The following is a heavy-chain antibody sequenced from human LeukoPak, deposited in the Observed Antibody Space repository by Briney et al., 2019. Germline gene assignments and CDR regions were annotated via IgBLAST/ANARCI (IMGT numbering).Heavy chain of an antibody. D-gene: IGHD1-26*01. J-gene: IGHJ4*02. V-gene: IGHV1-2*02. CDR2: INPNSGGT. CDR1: GYTFTVYY. CDR3: ARGSMDSGSYSDFDY. Sequence: ASVKVSCKASGYTFTVYYMHWVRQAPGQGLEWMGWINPNSGGTNYAQKFQGRVTMTRDTSISTAYMELSRLRSDDTAVYYCARGSMDSGSYSDFDYWGQGTLVTVSS.